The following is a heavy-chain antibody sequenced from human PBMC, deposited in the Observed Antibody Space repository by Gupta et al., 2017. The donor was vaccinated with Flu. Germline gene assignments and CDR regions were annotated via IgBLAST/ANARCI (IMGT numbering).Heavy chain of an antibody. V-gene: IGHV3-23*01. CDR3: ARDQVTPGADSGALEI. D-gene: IGHD2-21*01. CDR2: IVGRAEST. Sequence: MSWVRQAPGKGPEWVSVIVGRAESTDYADSVKRRFTISRDTSKNTLHLHLSSLIAEDTALYYGARDQVTPGADSGALEIGGQGTMVTVSS. J-gene: IGHJ3*01.